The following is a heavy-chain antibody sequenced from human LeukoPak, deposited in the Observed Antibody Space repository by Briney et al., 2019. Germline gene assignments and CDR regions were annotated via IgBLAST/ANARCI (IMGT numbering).Heavy chain of an antibody. CDR3: AKNSGYYSGSFDY. D-gene: IGHD3-22*01. Sequence: SGGSLRLSCAASGFTFSSYAMSWVRQAPGKGLEWVSTISGSGGSTYYADSVKGRFTISRDNSKNTLYLQMNSLRAEDTAVYYCAKNSGYYSGSFDYWGQGTLVTVSS. V-gene: IGHV3-23*01. J-gene: IGHJ4*02. CDR1: GFTFSSYA. CDR2: ISGSGGST.